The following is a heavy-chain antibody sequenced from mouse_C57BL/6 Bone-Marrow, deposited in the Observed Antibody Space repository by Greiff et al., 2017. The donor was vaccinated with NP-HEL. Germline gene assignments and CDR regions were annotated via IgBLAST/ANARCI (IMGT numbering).Heavy chain of an antibody. V-gene: IGHV3-6*01. D-gene: IGHD1-1*01. J-gene: IGHJ3*01. CDR3: ARDLLRRSSRRDWFAY. Sequence: DVQLQESGPGLVKPSQSLSLTCSVTGYSITSGYYWNWIRQFPGNKLEWMGYISYDGSNNYNPSLKNRISITRDTSKNQFFLKLNSVTTEDTATYYGARDLLRRSSRRDWFAYWGQGTLVTVSA. CDR1: GYSITSGYY. CDR2: ISYDGSN.